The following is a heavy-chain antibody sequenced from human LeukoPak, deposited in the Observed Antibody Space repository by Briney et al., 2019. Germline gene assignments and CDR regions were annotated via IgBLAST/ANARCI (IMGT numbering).Heavy chain of an antibody. CDR2: ITHNSNAA. D-gene: IGHD2-21*01. Sequence: ASVKVFCKASGSIFTDYYIHWVRQAPGQGFEYMGWITHNSNAAKFAQRFQGRVTLTRDTSVSTFFVELRNLRYDDAAVYYCVSWAGGTSDVASFDYWGQGTLVSVST. J-gene: IGHJ4*02. V-gene: IGHV1-2*02. CDR3: VSWAGGTSDVASFDY. CDR1: GSIFTDYY.